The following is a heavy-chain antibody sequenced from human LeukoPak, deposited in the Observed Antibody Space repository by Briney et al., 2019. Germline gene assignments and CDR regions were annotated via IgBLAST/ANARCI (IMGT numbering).Heavy chain of an antibody. CDR2: INPDSGGT. CDR1: GYTFTGYY. CDR3: ARDMGLQYSGYDHDY. D-gene: IGHD5-12*01. J-gene: IGHJ4*02. V-gene: IGHV1-2*02. Sequence: ASVKVCCKASGYTFTGYYIHWVRQAPGQGLEWMGWINPDSGGTNFAQNFQGRVTMTRDTSISTAYMELSRLRSDDTAVYYCARDMGLQYSGYDHDYWGQGTLVTVSS.